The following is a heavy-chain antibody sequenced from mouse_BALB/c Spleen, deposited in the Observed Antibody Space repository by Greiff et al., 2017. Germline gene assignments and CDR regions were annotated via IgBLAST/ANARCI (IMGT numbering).Heavy chain of an antibody. D-gene: IGHD2-4*01. V-gene: IGHV5-6-4*01. Sequence: EVKLVESGGGLVKPGGSLKLSCAASGFTFSSYTMSWVRQTPEKRLEWVATISSGGSYTYYPDSVKGRFTISRDNAKNTLYLQMSSLKSEDTAMYYCTRARSTMITTAPMDYWGQGTSVTVSS. CDR1: GFTFSSYT. J-gene: IGHJ4*01. CDR3: TRARSTMITTAPMDY. CDR2: ISSGGSYT.